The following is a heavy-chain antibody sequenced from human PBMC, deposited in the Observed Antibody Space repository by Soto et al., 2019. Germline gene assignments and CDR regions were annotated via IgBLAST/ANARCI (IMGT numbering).Heavy chain of an antibody. CDR3: ARVVSVAATLDWFDP. CDR1: GVTVSSYS. V-gene: IGHV3-21*01. CDR2: ISSSSSYI. Sequence: PGWSLRLSCAASGVTVSSYSRNWVRQAPGKGLEWVSSISSSSSYIYYADSVKGRFTISRDNAKNSLYLQMNSLRAEDTAVYYCARVVSVAATLDWFDPWGQGTLVTVSS. J-gene: IGHJ5*02. D-gene: IGHD2-15*01.